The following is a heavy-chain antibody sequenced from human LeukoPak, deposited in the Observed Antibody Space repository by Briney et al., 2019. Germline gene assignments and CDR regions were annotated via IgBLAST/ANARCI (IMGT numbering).Heavy chain of an antibody. CDR1: GFTSSRYA. CDR2: ISGSGGGT. CDR3: AKTTTGYSSGRYPGWPVDY. V-gene: IGHV3-23*01. Sequence: GGSLRLSRAASGFTSSRYAVSWVRQAPGKGLEGVSAISGSGGGTYYADSVKGRFTISRDNSKNTLYLQMNSLSTEDTAVYYCAKTTTGYSSGRYPGWPVDYWGQGTLVTVSS. D-gene: IGHD6-19*01. J-gene: IGHJ4*02.